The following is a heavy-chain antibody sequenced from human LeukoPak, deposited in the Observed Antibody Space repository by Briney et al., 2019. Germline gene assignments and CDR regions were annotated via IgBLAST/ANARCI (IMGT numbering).Heavy chain of an antibody. D-gene: IGHD4-17*01. CDR2: IYYSGST. CDR1: GGSLSSSSHY. Sequence: SETLSLTCTVSGGSLSSSSHYWGWIRQPPGKGLEWIGSIYYSGSTYYNPSLKSRVTISVDTSKNQFSLKLSSVTAADTAVYYCARIREGHGRESLGTPLYGVDMDVWGKGTTVTVSS. J-gene: IGHJ6*03. V-gene: IGHV4-39*01. CDR3: ARIREGHGRESLGTPLYGVDMDV.